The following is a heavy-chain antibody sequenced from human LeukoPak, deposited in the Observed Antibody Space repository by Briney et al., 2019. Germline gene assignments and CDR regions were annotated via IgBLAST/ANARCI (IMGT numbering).Heavy chain of an antibody. Sequence: SETLSLTCTVSGGSISSYYWSWIRQPPGKGLGWIGYIYTSGSTNYNPSLKSRVTISVDTSKNQFSLKLSSVTAADTAVYYCARVGSIAARNNWFDPWGQGTLVTVSS. CDR1: GGSISSYY. J-gene: IGHJ5*02. D-gene: IGHD6-6*01. CDR2: IYTSGST. V-gene: IGHV4-4*09. CDR3: ARVGSIAARNNWFDP.